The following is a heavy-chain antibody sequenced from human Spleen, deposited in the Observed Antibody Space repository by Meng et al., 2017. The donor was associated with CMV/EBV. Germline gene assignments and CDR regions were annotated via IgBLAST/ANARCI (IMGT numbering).Heavy chain of an antibody. Sequence: GESLKISCVASGFTFSSYAMSWVRQAPGKGLEWVSAISGSGGSTYYADSVKGRFTISRDNSKNTLYLQMNSLRAEDTAVYYCAKILLSTIQHYFDYWGQGTLVTVSS. CDR3: AKILLSTIQHYFDY. D-gene: IGHD2/OR15-2a*01. J-gene: IGHJ4*02. CDR1: GFTFSSYA. CDR2: ISGSGGST. V-gene: IGHV3-23*01.